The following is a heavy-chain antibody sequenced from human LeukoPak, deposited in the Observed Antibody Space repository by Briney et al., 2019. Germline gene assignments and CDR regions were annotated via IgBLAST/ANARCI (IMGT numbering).Heavy chain of an antibody. Sequence: PSETLSLTCTFSGDSFRSYYWSWIRQPPGKGLEWLGYIYYSGTTNYNPSLKSRLTMSLDTSKKQLSLRLTSVTAADTAVYYCARHLRSFPDCWGQGTLVTVSS. J-gene: IGHJ4*02. CDR1: GDSFRSYY. V-gene: IGHV4-59*08. D-gene: IGHD3-3*02. CDR2: IYYSGTT. CDR3: ARHLRSFPDC.